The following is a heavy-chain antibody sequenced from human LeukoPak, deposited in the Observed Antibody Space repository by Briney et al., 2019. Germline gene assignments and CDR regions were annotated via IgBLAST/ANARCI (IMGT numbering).Heavy chain of an antibody. CDR1: GFSFSEYA. J-gene: IGHJ6*03. D-gene: IGHD1-14*01. CDR2: ISYDGSDQ. CDR3: AKDRRGFYMDV. Sequence: GGSLRLSCAASGFSFSEYAMHWARQAPGRGLEWVALISYDGSDQYYADSVRGRFTISKDKSRSTLFLQMNSLRTEDTAVYFCAKDRRGFYMDVWGSGTTVTVSS. V-gene: IGHV3-30*02.